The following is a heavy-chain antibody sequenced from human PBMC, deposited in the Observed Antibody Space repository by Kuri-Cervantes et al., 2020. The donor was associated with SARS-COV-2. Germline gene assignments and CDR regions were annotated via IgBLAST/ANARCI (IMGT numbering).Heavy chain of an antibody. D-gene: IGHD3-10*01. CDR3: ARRDGSGSPAHYYYYYYMDV. CDR1: RFTFDDYD. V-gene: IGHV3-20*04. J-gene: IGHJ6*03. Sequence: GESLKISCAASRFTFDDYDMNWVRQAPDKGLEWVSGINWNDGSTYYADSVKGRFTISRDNSKNTLYLQMNSLRAEDTAVYYCARRDGSGSPAHYYYYYYMDVWGKGTTVTVSS. CDR2: INWNDGST.